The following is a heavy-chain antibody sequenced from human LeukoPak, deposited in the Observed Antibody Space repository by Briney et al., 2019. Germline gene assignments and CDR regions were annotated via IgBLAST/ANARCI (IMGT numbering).Heavy chain of an antibody. D-gene: IGHD6-13*01. V-gene: IGHV3-7*01. CDR1: GFTFSSYW. Sequence: GGSLRLSCAASGFTFSSYWMSWVRQAPGKGLEWVANIKQDGSEKYYVDSVKGRFTISRDNAKNSLYLQMNSLRAEDTAVYYCASSTPPQQQLVLGSGWSLDAFDIWGQGTMVTVSS. CDR2: IKQDGSEK. CDR3: ASSTPPQQQLVLGSGWSLDAFDI. J-gene: IGHJ3*02.